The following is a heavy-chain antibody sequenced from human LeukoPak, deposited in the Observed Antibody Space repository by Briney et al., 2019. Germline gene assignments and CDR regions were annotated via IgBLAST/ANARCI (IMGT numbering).Heavy chain of an antibody. Sequence: GGSLRLSCAASGLTFSSYWMHWVRQAPGKGLVWVSRINSDGSSTSYADSVRGRFTISRDNAKNTLYLQMNSLRGDDTAVYYCARVREGIVVGYCMDVWGQGTTVTVSS. CDR3: ARVREGIVVGYCMDV. J-gene: IGHJ6*02. V-gene: IGHV3-74*01. D-gene: IGHD2-21*01. CDR1: GLTFSSYW. CDR2: INSDGSST.